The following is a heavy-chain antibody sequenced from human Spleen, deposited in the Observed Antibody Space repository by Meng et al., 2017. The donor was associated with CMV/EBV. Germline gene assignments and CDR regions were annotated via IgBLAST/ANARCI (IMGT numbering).Heavy chain of an antibody. D-gene: IGHD3-3*01. CDR3: ASFSGTIFGVVTDDY. CDR2: TNLDGSDT. CDR1: GFAFSAYW. Sequence: GGSLRLSCAASGFAFSAYWMHWARHAPGKGLVWVARTNLDGSDTIYADSVKGRFTISKDNAKNTLYLQMNTLRAENTAVYYCASFSGTIFGVVTDDYWGQGTLVTVSS. V-gene: IGHV3-74*01. J-gene: IGHJ4*02.